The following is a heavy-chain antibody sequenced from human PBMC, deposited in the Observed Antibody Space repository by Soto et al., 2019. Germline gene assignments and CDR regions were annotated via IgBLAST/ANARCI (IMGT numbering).Heavy chain of an antibody. CDR2: ISYDGSNK. CDR3: AKDLGLLWFGPYYYGMDV. D-gene: IGHD3-10*01. Sequence: QVQLVESGGGVVQPGRSLRLSCAASGFTFSSYGMHWVRQAPGKGLEWVAVISYDGSNKYYADSVKDRFTISRDNSKNTLYLQMNSLRAEDTAVYYCAKDLGLLWFGPYYYGMDVWGQGTTVTVSS. V-gene: IGHV3-30*18. CDR1: GFTFSSYG. J-gene: IGHJ6*02.